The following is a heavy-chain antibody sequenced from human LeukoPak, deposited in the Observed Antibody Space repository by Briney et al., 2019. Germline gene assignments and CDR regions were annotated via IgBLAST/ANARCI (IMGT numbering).Heavy chain of an antibody. CDR3: ARNHGSGRGEWFDP. J-gene: IGHJ5*02. D-gene: IGHD3-10*01. V-gene: IGHV4-59*01. Sequence: KSSETLSLTCTVSGGSINSYYWSWIRQPPGKGLEWIGYIYYSGSTNYNPSLKSRVTISVDTSKNQFSLKLSSVTAADTAVYYCARNHGSGRGEWFDPWGQGTLVTVSS. CDR2: IYYSGST. CDR1: GGSINSYY.